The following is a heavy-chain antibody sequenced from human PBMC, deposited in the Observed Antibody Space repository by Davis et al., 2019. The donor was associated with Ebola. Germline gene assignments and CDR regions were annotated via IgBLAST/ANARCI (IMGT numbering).Heavy chain of an antibody. V-gene: IGHV3-30*04. J-gene: IGHJ4*02. CDR1: GFIFRNYA. CDR2: VSHSERER. Sequence: GESLKISCAASGFIFRNYATHWVRQAPGKGLEWVAVVSHSERERFYADSVKGRFTISRDNSENTLYLQMNSLTADDTSVYYCARAGFDEVLDYWGQGTPVTVSS. D-gene: IGHD3-3*01. CDR3: ARAGFDEVLDY.